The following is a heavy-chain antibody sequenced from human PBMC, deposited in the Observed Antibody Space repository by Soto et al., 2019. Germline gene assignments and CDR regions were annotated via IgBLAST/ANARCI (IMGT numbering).Heavy chain of an antibody. CDR1: GFTFSSYG. Sequence: QVQLVESGGGVVQPGRSLRLSCAASGFTFSSYGMHWVRQAPGKGLKWVAVIWYDGSNKYYADSVKGRFTISRDNSKNTLYLQMNSLRAEDTAVYYCARDQEERYSSGWYIWLLGDYWGQGTLVTVSS. V-gene: IGHV3-33*01. CDR3: ARDQEERYSSGWYIWLLGDY. D-gene: IGHD6-19*01. J-gene: IGHJ4*02. CDR2: IWYDGSNK.